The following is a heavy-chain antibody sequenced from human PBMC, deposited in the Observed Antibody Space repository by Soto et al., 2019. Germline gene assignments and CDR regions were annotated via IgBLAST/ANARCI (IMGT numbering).Heavy chain of an antibody. CDR1: GFTFSSYS. CDR3: ARARGDVVVPAAMYLDY. Sequence: GGSLRLSCAASGFTFSSYSMNWVRQAPGKGLEWVSYISSSSSTIYYADSAKGRFTISRDNAKNSLYLQMNSLRAEDTAVYYCARARGDVVVPAAMYLDYWGQGTLVTVSS. J-gene: IGHJ4*02. V-gene: IGHV3-48*01. CDR2: ISSSSSTI. D-gene: IGHD2-2*01.